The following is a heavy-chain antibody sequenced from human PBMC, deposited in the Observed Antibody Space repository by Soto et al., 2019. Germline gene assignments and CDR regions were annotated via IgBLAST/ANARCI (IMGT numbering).Heavy chain of an antibody. CDR2: ISSSSSYI. D-gene: IGHD1-26*01. J-gene: IGHJ4*02. Sequence: GGSLRLSCAASVFTFSSYSMNWVRQAPGKGLEWVSSISSSSSYIYYADSVKGRFTISRDNSKNTLYLQMNSLRAEDTAVYYCAREGEWELLGFDYWGQGTLVTVSS. CDR1: VFTFSSYS. CDR3: AREGEWELLGFDY. V-gene: IGHV3-21*01.